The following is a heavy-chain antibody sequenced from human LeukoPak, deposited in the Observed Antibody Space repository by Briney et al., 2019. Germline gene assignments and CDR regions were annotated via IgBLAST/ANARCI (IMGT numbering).Heavy chain of an antibody. Sequence: GSLRLSRAASGFTFSDYYMSWIRQAPGKGLEWVSYISSSGSTIYYADSVKGRFTISRDNAKNSLYLQMNSLRAEDTAVYYCARATTGYSSGWWRAFDIWGQGTMVTVSS. V-gene: IGHV3-11*01. CDR1: GFTFSDYY. CDR3: ARATTGYSSGWWRAFDI. D-gene: IGHD6-19*01. J-gene: IGHJ3*02. CDR2: ISSSGSTI.